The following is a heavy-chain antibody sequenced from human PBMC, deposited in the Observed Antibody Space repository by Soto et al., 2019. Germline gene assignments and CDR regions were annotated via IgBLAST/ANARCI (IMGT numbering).Heavy chain of an antibody. CDR3: ARSPHIQLWSYPSDY. D-gene: IGHD5-18*01. CDR1: GGSISSGGYY. J-gene: IGHJ4*02. Sequence: TLSLTCTVSGGSISSGGYYWSWIRQHPGKGLEWIGYIYFSGSTYYNPSLKSRVTISVDTSKNQFSLKLSSVTAADTAVYYCARSPHIQLWSYPSDYWGQGTLVTVPQ. V-gene: IGHV4-31*03. CDR2: IYFSGST.